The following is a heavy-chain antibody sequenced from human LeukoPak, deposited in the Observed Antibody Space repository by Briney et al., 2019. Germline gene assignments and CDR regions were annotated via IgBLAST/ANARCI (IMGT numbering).Heavy chain of an antibody. V-gene: IGHV1-18*01. J-gene: IGHJ6*03. D-gene: IGHD3-3*01. CDR1: GYTFTSYG. CDR2: ISAYNGNT. CDR3: ARFTDFWSGPPYYMDV. Sequence: GASVKVSCKASGYTFTSYGISRVRQAPGQGLEWMGWISAYNGNTNYAQKLQGRVTMTTDTSTSTAYMELRSLRSDDTAVYYCARFTDFWSGPPYYMDVWGKGTTVTVSS.